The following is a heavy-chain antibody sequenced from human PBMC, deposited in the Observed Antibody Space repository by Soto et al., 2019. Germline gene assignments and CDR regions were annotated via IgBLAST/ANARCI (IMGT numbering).Heavy chain of an antibody. CDR1: GFTFSSYA. Sequence: GGSLRLSCAASGFTFSSYAMSWVRQAPGKGLERVSAISGSGGSTYYADTVKGRFTISRDNSKNTLYLQMNSLRVEDTAVYFCSRAGDCSGGSCPMKNGMDVWGQGTTVTVSS. CDR3: SRAGDCSGGSCPMKNGMDV. CDR2: ISGSGGST. J-gene: IGHJ6*02. V-gene: IGHV3-23*01. D-gene: IGHD2-15*01.